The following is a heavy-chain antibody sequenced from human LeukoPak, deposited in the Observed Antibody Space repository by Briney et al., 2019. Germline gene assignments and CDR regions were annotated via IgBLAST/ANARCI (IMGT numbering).Heavy chain of an antibody. J-gene: IGHJ4*02. CDR3: ATYNDVLPLF. D-gene: IGHD3-10*01. V-gene: IGHV5-51*01. CDR1: GYRFTSYW. Sequence: GESLQISCKGSGYRFTSYWIAWVRQMPGKGLEWMGVIYPGDSDTRYSPSFQGQVTISADKSVSTAYLQWNRMKASDTAMYYCATYNDVLPLFWGPGTLVTVSS. CDR2: IYPGDSDT.